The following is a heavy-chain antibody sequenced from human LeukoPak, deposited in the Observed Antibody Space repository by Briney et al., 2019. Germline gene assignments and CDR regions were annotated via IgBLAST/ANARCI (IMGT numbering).Heavy chain of an antibody. CDR2: IDPDGSEK. J-gene: IGHJ4*02. V-gene: IGHV3-7*01. CDR1: GFTFNSYW. D-gene: IGHD3-10*01. Sequence: PGGSLTLSCAASGFTFNSYWMSWVRQAPGKGLEWVANIDPDGSEKQYVDSVKGRFTTSRDNAKNSLYLQMNSLRAEDTAIYYCARIYYFGDNNWRYFDNWGQGTLVTVSS. CDR3: ARIYYFGDNNWRYFDN.